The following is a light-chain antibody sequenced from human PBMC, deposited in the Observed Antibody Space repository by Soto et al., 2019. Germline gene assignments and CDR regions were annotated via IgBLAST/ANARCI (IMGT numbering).Light chain of an antibody. CDR3: LQDYDYPRT. CDR2: AAS. V-gene: IGKV1-6*01. J-gene: IGKJ1*01. CDR1: QSISSW. Sequence: IHMTQSPSTLSASVLYRVTITFLASQSISSWLARYQQKPGKAPKLLIYAASRLQSGVPSRFSGRGSGTDFTLTISSLQPEDFATYYCLQDYDYPRTFGQGTKVDIK.